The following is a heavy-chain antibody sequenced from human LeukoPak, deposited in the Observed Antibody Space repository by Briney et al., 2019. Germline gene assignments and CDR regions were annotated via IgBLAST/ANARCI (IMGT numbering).Heavy chain of an antibody. V-gene: IGHV3-15*01. CDR2: IKSKTDGGTT. D-gene: IGHD1-26*01. CDR1: GFTFSNAW. J-gene: IGHJ6*03. CDR3: TTDIGRAAYYYYYMDV. Sequence: GGSLRLSCAASGFTFSNAWMSWVRQAPGKGLEWVGRIKSKTDGGTTDYAAPVKGRFTISRDDSKNTLYLQMNSLKTEDTAVYYCTTDIGRAAYYYYYMDVWGKGTTVTVSS.